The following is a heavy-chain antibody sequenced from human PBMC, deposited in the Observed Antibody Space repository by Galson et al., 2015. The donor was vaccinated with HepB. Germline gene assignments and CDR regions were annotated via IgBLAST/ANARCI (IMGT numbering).Heavy chain of an antibody. J-gene: IGHJ4*02. D-gene: IGHD6-13*01. CDR3: AKDRPEGYSSSWYTDNYFDY. V-gene: IGHV3-23*01. CDR1: GFTFSDYY. CDR2: ISGSGGST. Sequence: SLRLSCAASGFTFSDYYMSWIRQAPGKGLEWVSAISGSGGSTYYADSVKGRFTISRVNSKNTLYLQMNSLRAEDTAVYYCAKDRPEGYSSSWYTDNYFDYWGQGTLVTVSS.